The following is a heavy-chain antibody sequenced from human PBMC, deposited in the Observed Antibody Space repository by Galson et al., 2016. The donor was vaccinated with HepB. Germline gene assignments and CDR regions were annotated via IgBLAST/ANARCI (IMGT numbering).Heavy chain of an antibody. V-gene: IGHV3-30*04. CDR3: ATSWSDCSGGSGYSGWFDP. D-gene: IGHD2-15*01. CDR1: GFSFTDYT. CDR2: ISFDGSNK. Sequence: SLRLSCAASGFSFTDYTLHWVRQSPGKGLEWVAVISFDGSNKYYRDSVKGRFTISRDDSKNTLYLEMNGLRAEDTAVYYCATSWSDCSGGSGYSGWFDPWGQGALVTVSS. J-gene: IGHJ5*02.